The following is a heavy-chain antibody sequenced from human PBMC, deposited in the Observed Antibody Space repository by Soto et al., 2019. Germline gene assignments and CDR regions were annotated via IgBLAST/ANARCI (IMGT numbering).Heavy chain of an antibody. CDR1: GFTFGSYA. CDR2: ISGSGGST. V-gene: IGHV3-23*01. J-gene: IGHJ3*02. D-gene: IGHD3-22*01. Sequence: GGSLRLSCAASGFTFGSYAMSWVRQAPGKGLEWVSAISGSGGSTYYADSVKGRFTISRDNSKNTLYLQMNSLRAEDTAVYYCAKTERGYDYDSSRAFERWGKGTMVTV. CDR3: AKTERGYDYDSSRAFER.